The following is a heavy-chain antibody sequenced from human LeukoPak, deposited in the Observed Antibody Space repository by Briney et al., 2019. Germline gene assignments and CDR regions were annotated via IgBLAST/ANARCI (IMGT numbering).Heavy chain of an antibody. CDR1: GGSISSNNYH. Sequence: SETLSLTCTVSGGSISSNNYHWGWIRQPPGKGLEWIGSIYYSGSTYYNPSLKSRVTISIDKSKNQFSLNLSSVTAADTAVYYCARDLRLAVAGDWFDPWGQGTLVTVSS. CDR3: ARDLRLAVAGDWFDP. CDR2: IYYSGST. J-gene: IGHJ5*02. D-gene: IGHD6-19*01. V-gene: IGHV4-39*07.